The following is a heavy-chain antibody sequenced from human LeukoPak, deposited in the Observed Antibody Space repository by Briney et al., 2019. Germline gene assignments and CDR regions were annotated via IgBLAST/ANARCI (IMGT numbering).Heavy chain of an antibody. CDR3: ARSRAFNSGAFDP. CDR2: INHSGST. V-gene: IGHV4-4*02. Sequence: SETLSLTCVVSGGSISDSFEHYWCWVRQPPGKGFEWIGEINHSGSTNYNPSLKSRVTISVDTSKNQFSLRLNSVTAADTAVYYCARSRAFNSGAFDPWGQGSLVTVSS. D-gene: IGHD1-26*01. CDR1: GGSISDSFEHY. J-gene: IGHJ5*02.